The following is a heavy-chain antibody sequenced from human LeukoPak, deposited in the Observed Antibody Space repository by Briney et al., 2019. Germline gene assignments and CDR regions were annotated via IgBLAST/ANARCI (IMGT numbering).Heavy chain of an antibody. CDR2: TYYRSKWYN. CDR3: ARSGYSYGYAAMDV. D-gene: IGHD5-18*01. V-gene: IGHV6-1*01. J-gene: IGHJ6*02. CDR1: GDSVSSNSAA. Sequence: SQTFSLTCAISGDSVSSNSAAWTWIRQSPSRGLEWLGRTYYRSKWYNDYAVSVKSRITINPDTSMNQFSLHLNSVTPEDTAVYYCARSGYSYGYAAMDVWGQGTTVTVSS.